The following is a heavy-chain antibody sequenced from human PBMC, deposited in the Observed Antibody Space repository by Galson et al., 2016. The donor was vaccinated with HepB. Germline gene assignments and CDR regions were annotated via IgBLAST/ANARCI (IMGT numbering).Heavy chain of an antibody. J-gene: IGHJ4*02. CDR2: IQTGRRYM. D-gene: IGHD3-22*01. V-gene: IGHV3-21*01. CDR1: GFVFSDYS. CDR3: ARDSSGWSRNY. Sequence: SLRLSCAGSGFVFSDYSMTWVRQAPGKGLEWVSTIQTGRRYMYYPDSLKGRFTVSRDDAKNSLYLQMHSLRAEDTAVYYCARDSSGWSRNYWGQGTLVTVSS.